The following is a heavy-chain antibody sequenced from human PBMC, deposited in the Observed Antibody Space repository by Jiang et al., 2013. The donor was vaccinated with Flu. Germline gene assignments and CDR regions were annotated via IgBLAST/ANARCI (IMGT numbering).Heavy chain of an antibody. V-gene: IGHV4-39*01. D-gene: IGHD1-26*01. CDR2: IYYSGST. CDR3: ARQGGSSDY. CDR1: GGSISSSSYY. Sequence: KPSETLSLTCTVSGGSISSSSYYWGWIRQPPGKGLEWIGSIYYSGSTYYNPSLKSRVTISVDTSKNQFSLKLSSVTAADTAVYYCARQGGSSDYWGQGTLVTVSS. J-gene: IGHJ4*02.